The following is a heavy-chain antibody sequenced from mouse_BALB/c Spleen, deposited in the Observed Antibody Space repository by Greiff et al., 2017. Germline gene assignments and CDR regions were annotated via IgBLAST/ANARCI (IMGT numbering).Heavy chain of an antibody. CDR1: GFTFSSYG. Sequence: EVKLVESGGDLVKPGGSLKLSCAASGFTFSSYGMSWVRQTPDKRLEWVATISSGGSYTYYPDSVKGRFTISRDNAKNTLYLQMSSLKSEDTAMYYCARQGNYDYVYYAMDYWGQGTSVTVSS. J-gene: IGHJ4*01. D-gene: IGHD2-4*01. CDR3: ARQGNYDYVYYAMDY. CDR2: ISSGGSYT. V-gene: IGHV5-6*02.